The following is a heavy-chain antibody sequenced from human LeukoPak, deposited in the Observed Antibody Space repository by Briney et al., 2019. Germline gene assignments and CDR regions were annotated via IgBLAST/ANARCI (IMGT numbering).Heavy chain of an antibody. Sequence: SETLSLTCTVSGGSISSSSYYWGWIRQPPGKGLEWIGSIYYSGSTYYNQSPKSRVTISVDTSKNQFSLKLSSVTAADTAVYYCARDVYYYGSGSYYNAFDYWGQGTLVTVSS. CDR3: ARDVYYYGSGSYYNAFDY. CDR2: IYYSGST. V-gene: IGHV4-39*02. J-gene: IGHJ4*02. D-gene: IGHD3-10*01. CDR1: GGSISSSSYY.